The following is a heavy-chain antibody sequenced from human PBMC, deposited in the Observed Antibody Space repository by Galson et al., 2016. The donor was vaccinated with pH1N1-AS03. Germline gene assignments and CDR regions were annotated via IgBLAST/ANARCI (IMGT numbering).Heavy chain of an antibody. J-gene: IGHJ4*02. Sequence: SVKVSCKASGYTFTSYGISWMRQAPGQGLEWMGWISAYNGNTNYAQKLQGRVTMTTDTSTSTANMELRSVRSDDTAVYYCARVQYQLLPSDYWGQGTLVTVSS. D-gene: IGHD2-2*01. V-gene: IGHV1-18*01. CDR3: ARVQYQLLPSDY. CDR1: GYTFTSYG. CDR2: ISAYNGNT.